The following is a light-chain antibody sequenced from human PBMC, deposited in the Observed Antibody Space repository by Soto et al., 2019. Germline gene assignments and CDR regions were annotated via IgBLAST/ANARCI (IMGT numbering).Light chain of an antibody. CDR3: QQYYDSPT. V-gene: IGKV4-1*01. Sequence: DIVMTQSPDSLTLSPGERATINCKSSQSVLYKSNYRNYLAWYQQKAGQPPQLLFSWASTRESGVPDRFSASGSGTDFTLSINSLQAEDVAVYYCQQYYDSPTFGQGTKVEIK. J-gene: IGKJ1*01. CDR2: WAS. CDR1: QSVLYKSNYRNY.